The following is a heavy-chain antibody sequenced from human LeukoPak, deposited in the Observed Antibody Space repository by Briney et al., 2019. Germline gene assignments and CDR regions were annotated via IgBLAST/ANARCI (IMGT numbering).Heavy chain of an antibody. V-gene: IGHV1-2*02. D-gene: IGHD2-2*01. CDR3: ARSLFGGPAANNWFDP. CDR2: INPNSGGT. CDR1: GYTFTGYY. J-gene: IGHJ5*02. Sequence: GASVKVSCKASGYTFTGYYTHWVRQAPGQGLEWMGWINPNSGGTNYAQKFQGRVTMTRDTSISTAYMELSRLRSDDTAVYYCARSLFGGPAANNWFDPWGQGTLVTVSS.